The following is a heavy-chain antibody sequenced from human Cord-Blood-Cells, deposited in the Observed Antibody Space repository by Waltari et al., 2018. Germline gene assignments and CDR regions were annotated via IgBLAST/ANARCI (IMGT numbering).Heavy chain of an antibody. CDR1: GGTFSSYA. D-gene: IGHD3-22*01. Sequence: QVQLVQSGAEVKKPGSSVKVSCKASGGTFSSYAISWVRAPPGQGLEWMGGIIPIFGTANYAQKFQGRVTITADESTSTAYMELSSLRSEDTAVYYCARDRNDSSGYYYDAFDIWGQGTMVTVSS. V-gene: IGHV1-69*01. J-gene: IGHJ3*02. CDR3: ARDRNDSSGYYYDAFDI. CDR2: IIPIFGTA.